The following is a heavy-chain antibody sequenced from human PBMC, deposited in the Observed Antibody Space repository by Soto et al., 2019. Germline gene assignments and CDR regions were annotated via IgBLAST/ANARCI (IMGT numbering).Heavy chain of an antibody. V-gene: IGHV1-69*06. CDR3: ARDQSSTEGLSSIVARRERNYYNCCTDG. J-gene: IGHJ6*04. CDR2: IIPIFGTA. Sequence: VASVKVSCKASGGTFSSYAISWVRQAPGQGLEWMGGIIPIFGTANYAQKFQGRVTITADKSTSTAYMELSSLRSEDTAVYYCARDQSSTEGLSSIVARRERNYYNCCTDGRDIGT. CDR1: GGTFSSYA. D-gene: IGHD6-6*01.